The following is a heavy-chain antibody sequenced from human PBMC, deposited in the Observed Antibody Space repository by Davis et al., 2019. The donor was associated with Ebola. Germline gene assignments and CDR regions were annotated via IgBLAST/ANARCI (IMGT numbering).Heavy chain of an antibody. CDR3: ARGTHYAHDY. V-gene: IGHV3-74*01. Sequence: GESLKISCAASGFNFSSNWMHWVRQAPGKGLVWVSRTNSDGSITSYADSVKGRFTISRDNAKNTLYLQMNSLRDEDTAVYYCARGTHYAHDYWGQGTLVTVSS. CDR1: GFNFSSNW. J-gene: IGHJ4*02. D-gene: IGHD2-2*01. CDR2: TNSDGSIT.